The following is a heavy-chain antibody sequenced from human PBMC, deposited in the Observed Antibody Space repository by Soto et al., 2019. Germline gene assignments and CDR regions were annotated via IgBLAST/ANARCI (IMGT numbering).Heavy chain of an antibody. CDR3: AKDQEQLVYYGMDV. V-gene: IGHV3-11*01. CDR1: GFTFSDYY. J-gene: IGHJ6*02. Sequence: GSLRLSCAASGFTFSDYYMSWIRQAPGKGLEWVSYISYNGNSIYYADSVKGRFTISRDNSKNTLYLQMNSLRADDTAVYYCAKDQEQLVYYGMDVWGQGTTVTVSS. D-gene: IGHD6-13*01. CDR2: ISYNGNSI.